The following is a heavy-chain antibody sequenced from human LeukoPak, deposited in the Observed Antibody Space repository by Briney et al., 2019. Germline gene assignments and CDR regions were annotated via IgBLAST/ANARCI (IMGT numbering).Heavy chain of an antibody. Sequence: SETLSLTCTVSGGSISSYYWNWIRQPPGKGLEWIGYIYYSGGTNYNPSLKSRVTISVDTSKKQFSLRLSFVTAADTAAYYCARRGGDSSGNFDYWGQGTLVTVSS. CDR1: GGSISSYY. D-gene: IGHD3-22*01. V-gene: IGHV4-59*08. CDR3: ARRGGDSSGNFDY. CDR2: IYYSGGT. J-gene: IGHJ4*02.